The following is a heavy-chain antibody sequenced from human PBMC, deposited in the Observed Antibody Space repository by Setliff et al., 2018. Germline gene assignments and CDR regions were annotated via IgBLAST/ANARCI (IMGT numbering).Heavy chain of an antibody. CDR1: GYTLTELS. CDR3: ATGRGSYEGLDY. D-gene: IGHD1-26*01. Sequence: ASVKVSCKVSGYTLTELSRHWVRQAPGKGLEWMGGFDPEDGETIYAQKFQGRVTMTEDTSTDSAYMELSSLRSEDTAVYYCATGRGSYEGLDYWGQGTLVTVSS. CDR2: FDPEDGET. J-gene: IGHJ4*02. V-gene: IGHV1-24*01.